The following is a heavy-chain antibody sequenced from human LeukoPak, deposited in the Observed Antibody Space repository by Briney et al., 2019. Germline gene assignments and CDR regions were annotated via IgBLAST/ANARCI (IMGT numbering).Heavy chain of an antibody. CDR1: GFTISLYA. CDR2: ISSKGVST. V-gene: IGHV3-64D*09. D-gene: IGHD6-6*01. CDR3: VKGGQYSSSSHFDY. J-gene: IGHJ4*02. Sequence: GSLRLSCSASGFTISLYAMHWVRQAPGKGLEYVSGISSKGVSTYYADSVKGRFTISRDNSKDTMFLQMSSLRPEDTAVYYCVKGGQYSSSSHFDYWGQGTLVTVSS.